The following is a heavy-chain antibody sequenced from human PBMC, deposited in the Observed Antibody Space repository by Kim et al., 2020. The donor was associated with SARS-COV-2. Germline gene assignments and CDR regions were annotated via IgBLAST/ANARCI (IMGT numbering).Heavy chain of an antibody. Sequence: LKSRVTISVDTSKNQFSLKLNSVTAADTAVYYCARGGQYCSSTSCYVFDPWGHGTLVTVSS. D-gene: IGHD2-2*01. J-gene: IGHJ5*02. CDR3: ARGGQYCSSTSCYVFDP. V-gene: IGHV4-59*09.